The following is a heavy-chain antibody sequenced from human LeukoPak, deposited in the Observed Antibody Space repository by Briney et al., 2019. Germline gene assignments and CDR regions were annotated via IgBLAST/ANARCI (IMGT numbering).Heavy chain of an antibody. CDR1: GGSISNSDYC. V-gene: IGHV4-39*01. Sequence: SETLSLTCTVSGGSISNSDYCWAWIRQPPGKGLDWIGTIYYTGSSYYNPSLKSRVTMSVDTSKNQFSLKLTSVTAADTAVYYCARQVLSSGEPKNIDYWGQGILVTVSS. CDR2: IYYTGSS. J-gene: IGHJ4*02. CDR3: ARQVLSSGEPKNIDY. D-gene: IGHD6-19*01.